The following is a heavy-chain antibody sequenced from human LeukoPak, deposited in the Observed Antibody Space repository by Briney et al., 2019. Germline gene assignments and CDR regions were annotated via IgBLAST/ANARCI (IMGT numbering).Heavy chain of an antibody. V-gene: IGHV3-23*01. Sequence: PGGPLRLSCAASGFTFSSYAMSWVRQAPGKGLEWVSAISGSGGSTYYADSVKGRFTISRDNSKNTLYLQMNSLRAEDTAVYYCAKEPNIVVVPAAVFDYWGQGTLVTVSS. CDR2: ISGSGGST. J-gene: IGHJ4*02. CDR3: AKEPNIVVVPAAVFDY. CDR1: GFTFSSYA. D-gene: IGHD2-2*01.